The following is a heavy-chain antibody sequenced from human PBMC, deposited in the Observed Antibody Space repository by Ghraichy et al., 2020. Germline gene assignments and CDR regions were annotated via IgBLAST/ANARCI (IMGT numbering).Heavy chain of an antibody. V-gene: IGHV3-21*01. J-gene: IGHJ6*03. CDR3: AREREAMGPPNYYYYYMDV. CDR2: ISSSSSYI. Sequence: GGSLRLSCAASGFTFSSYSMNWVRQAPGKGLEWVSSISSSSSYIYYADSVKDRFTISRDNAKNSLYLQMNSLRAEDTAVYYCAREREAMGPPNYYYYYMDVWGKGTTVTVSS. D-gene: IGHD1-26*01. CDR1: GFTFSSYS.